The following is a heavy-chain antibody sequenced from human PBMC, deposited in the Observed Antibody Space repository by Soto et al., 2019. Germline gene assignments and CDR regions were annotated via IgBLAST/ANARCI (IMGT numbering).Heavy chain of an antibody. Sequence: QVQLVQSGAEVKKPAASVKVSCKASGYTFTSYDINWVRQATGQGREWMGWMNPNSGNTGYAQKFQGRVTMTRNTSISTAYMELSSLRSEDTAVYYCASWGHYYYGMDVWGQGTTVTVSS. CDR2: MNPNSGNT. CDR1: GYTFTSYD. J-gene: IGHJ6*02. V-gene: IGHV1-8*01. D-gene: IGHD3-16*01. CDR3: ASWGHYYYGMDV.